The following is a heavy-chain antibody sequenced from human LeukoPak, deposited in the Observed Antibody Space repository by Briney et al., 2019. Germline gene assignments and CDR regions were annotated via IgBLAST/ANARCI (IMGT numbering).Heavy chain of an antibody. D-gene: IGHD3-3*01. CDR2: INTDGSRT. CDR3: VRDGDFWSAQGAFDI. V-gene: IGHV3-74*01. CDR1: GVTFSSYW. J-gene: IGHJ3*02. Sequence: GGSLRLSCAASGVTFSSYWMHWVRQSPGKGLVWVSRINTDGSRTNYADSVKGRFTISRDNDKNTLSLQMNSLRAEDTAVYYCVRDGDFWSAQGAFDIWGQGTMVTVSS.